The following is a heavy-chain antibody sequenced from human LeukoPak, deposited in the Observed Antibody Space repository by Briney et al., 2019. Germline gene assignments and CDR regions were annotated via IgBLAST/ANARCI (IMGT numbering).Heavy chain of an antibody. Sequence: SGGSLRLSCAASGFTFSSYELNWVRQSPGKGLEWISYISSSGSTLYYADSVKGRFTISRDNAKNSLYLQMNSLRAEDTAVYYCARDNFGGDEPYYFDYWGQGTLVTVSS. CDR3: ARDNFGGDEPYYFDY. J-gene: IGHJ4*02. D-gene: IGHD2-21*02. CDR2: ISSSGSTL. V-gene: IGHV3-48*03. CDR1: GFTFSSYE.